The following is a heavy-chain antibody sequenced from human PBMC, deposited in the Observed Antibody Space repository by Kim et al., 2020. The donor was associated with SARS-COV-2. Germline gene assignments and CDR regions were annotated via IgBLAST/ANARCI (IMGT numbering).Heavy chain of an antibody. Sequence: DAVMGRFTISRDNAKSSLFLEMNGLRTEDTAVYYCASDGKDGTGTVYDYWGQGTLVTVSS. D-gene: IGHD1-7*01. CDR3: ASDGKDGTGTVYDY. J-gene: IGHJ4*02. V-gene: IGHV3-21*06.